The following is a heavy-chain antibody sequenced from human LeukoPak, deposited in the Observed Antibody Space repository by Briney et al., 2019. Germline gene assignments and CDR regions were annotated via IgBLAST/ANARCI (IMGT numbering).Heavy chain of an antibody. Sequence: SETLSLTCTVSGGSISRYYWSWVRQPPGKGLEWIGYIYYSGTTNYNPSLKSRVTILVDTSKNQFSLNLSSVPAADTAVYYCARRCIAAAGYDYWGQGTLVTVSS. V-gene: IGHV4-59*08. D-gene: IGHD6-13*01. CDR1: GGSISRYY. CDR2: IYYSGTT. J-gene: IGHJ4*02. CDR3: ARRCIAAAGYDY.